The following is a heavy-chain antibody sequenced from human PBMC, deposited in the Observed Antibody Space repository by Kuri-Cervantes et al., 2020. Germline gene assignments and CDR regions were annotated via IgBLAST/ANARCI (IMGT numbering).Heavy chain of an antibody. CDR3: ARLGDSSSWYFIGYYYMDV. CDR1: GFTFSDYY. CDR2: ISSSGSTI. J-gene: IGHJ6*03. Sequence: GGSLRLCCSASGFTFSDYYMSWIRQAPGKGLEWVSYISSSGSTIYYADSVKGRFTISRDNAKNSLYLQMNSLRAEDTAVYYCARLGDSSSWYFIGYYYMDVWSKGTTVTVSS. D-gene: IGHD6-13*01. V-gene: IGHV3-11*04.